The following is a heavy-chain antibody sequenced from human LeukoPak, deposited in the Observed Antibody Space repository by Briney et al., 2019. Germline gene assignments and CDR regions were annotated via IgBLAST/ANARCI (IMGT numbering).Heavy chain of an antibody. CDR2: INSDGSST. V-gene: IGHV3-74*01. CDR1: GFTFSSYW. J-gene: IGHJ4*02. D-gene: IGHD3-22*01. CDR3: ARERRETPNYYDSSGYYPYYFDY. Sequence: PGGSLRLSCAASGFTFSSYWMHWVRQAPGKGLVWVSRINSDGSSTSYADSVKGRFTISRDNAKNTLYLQMNSLRAEDTAVYYCARERRETPNYYDSSGYYPYYFDYWGQGTLVTVSS.